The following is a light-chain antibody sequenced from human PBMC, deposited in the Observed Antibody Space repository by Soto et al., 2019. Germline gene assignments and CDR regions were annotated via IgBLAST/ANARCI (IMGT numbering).Light chain of an antibody. CDR3: QQSYSTPRT. J-gene: IGKJ1*01. CDR2: AAS. Sequence: DIQMTQSPSSLSASVGDRVTITCRASQSISSYLNWYQQKPGKAPRLLISAASSLQSGVPSRFSGSGSGTDFTLPISSLQPGDFAAYYCQQSYSTPRTFGQGTKVEIK. CDR1: QSISSY. V-gene: IGKV1-39*01.